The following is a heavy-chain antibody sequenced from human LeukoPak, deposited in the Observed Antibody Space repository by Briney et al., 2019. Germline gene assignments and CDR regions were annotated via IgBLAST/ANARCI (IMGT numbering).Heavy chain of an antibody. CDR3: AREWQYQFDY. J-gene: IGHJ4*02. D-gene: IGHD2-8*01. Sequence: PSETLSLTCAVYGGSFSGYYWSWIRQPPGKGLEWIGEINHSGSTNYNPSLKSRVTISVDTSKNQFSLKLSSVTAADTAVYYCAREWQYQFDYWGQGSLVTVSS. CDR2: INHSGST. V-gene: IGHV4-34*01. CDR1: GGSFSGYY.